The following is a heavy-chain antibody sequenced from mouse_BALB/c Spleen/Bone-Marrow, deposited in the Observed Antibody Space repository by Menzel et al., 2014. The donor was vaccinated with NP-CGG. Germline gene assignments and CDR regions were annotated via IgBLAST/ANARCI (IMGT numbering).Heavy chain of an antibody. CDR1: GYAFSSSW. CDR2: IFPGDGDT. J-gene: IGHJ4*01. D-gene: IGHD2-3*01. V-gene: IGHV1-82*01. Sequence: QVHLQQPGPELVKPGASVKISCKASGYAFSSSWMNWVKQRPGQGLGWIGRIFPGDGDTYYNGKFKGKATLTADKSSSTAYMQLSSLTSVDSAVYLCARSDGYRAMDYWGQGTSVTVSS. CDR3: ARSDGYRAMDY.